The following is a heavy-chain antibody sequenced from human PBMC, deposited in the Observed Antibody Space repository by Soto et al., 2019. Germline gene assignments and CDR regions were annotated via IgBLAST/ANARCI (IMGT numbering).Heavy chain of an antibody. Sequence: SLRLSCAASGFTFSSYGMHWVRQAPGKGLEWVAVISYDGSNKYYADSVKGRFTISRDNSKNTLYLQMNSLRAEDTAVYYSVAATLSYYYYYYGMDVWGQGTTVTAP. D-gene: IGHD2-15*01. CDR3: VAATLSYYYYYYGMDV. CDR2: ISYDGSNK. CDR1: GFTFSSYG. V-gene: IGHV3-30*03. J-gene: IGHJ6*02.